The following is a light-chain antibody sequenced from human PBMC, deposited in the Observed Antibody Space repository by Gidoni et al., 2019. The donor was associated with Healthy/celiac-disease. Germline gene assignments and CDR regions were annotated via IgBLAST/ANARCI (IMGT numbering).Light chain of an antibody. Sequence: DIVMTQSPLSLPVTPGEPASISCRSSRSLLHSNGYNYLDWYLQKPGQSPQLLIYLGSNRASGVPDRFSGSGSGTDFTLKISRVEAEDVGVYYCMQALQTPRSFXXXTKLEIK. CDR1: RSLLHSNGYNY. CDR3: MQALQTPRS. CDR2: LGS. V-gene: IGKV2-28*01. J-gene: IGKJ2*03.